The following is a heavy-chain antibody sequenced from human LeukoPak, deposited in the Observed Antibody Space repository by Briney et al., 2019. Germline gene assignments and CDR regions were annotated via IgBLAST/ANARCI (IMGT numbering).Heavy chain of an antibody. CDR3: ARGGDYYDSSGPFYYFDY. J-gene: IGHJ4*02. CDR1: GGTFSSYA. D-gene: IGHD3-22*01. Sequence: SVKVSCKASGGTFSSYAISWVRQAPGQGLEWMGGIIPIFGTANYAQKFQGRVTITADESTSTAYMELSSLRSEDTAEYYCARGGDYYDSSGPFYYFDYWGQGTLVTVSS. CDR2: IIPIFGTA. V-gene: IGHV1-69*13.